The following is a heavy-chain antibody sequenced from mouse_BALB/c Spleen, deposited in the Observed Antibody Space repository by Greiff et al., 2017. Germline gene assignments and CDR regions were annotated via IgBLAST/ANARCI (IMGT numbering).Heavy chain of an antibody. D-gene: IGHD2-1*01. Sequence: EVMLVESGGGLVQPGGSLRLSCATSGFTFTDYYMSWVRQPPGKALEWLGFIRNKANGYTTEYSASVKGRFTISRDNSQSILYLQMNTLRAEDSATYYCARDEGNYEYFDVWGAGTTVTVSS. J-gene: IGHJ1*01. CDR3: ARDEGNYEYFDV. V-gene: IGHV7-3*02. CDR2: IRNKANGYTT. CDR1: GFTFTDYY.